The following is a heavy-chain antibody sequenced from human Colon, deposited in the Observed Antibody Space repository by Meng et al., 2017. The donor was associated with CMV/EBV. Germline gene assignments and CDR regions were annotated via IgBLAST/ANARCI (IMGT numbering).Heavy chain of an antibody. CDR3: ARGGGNYDFWSGYVDY. V-gene: IGHV1-2*02. Sequence: ASVKVSCKASGYTVTGYYMHWVRQAPGQGLEWMGWINPNSGGTNYAQKFQGRVTMTRDTSISTAYMELSRLRSDDTAVYYCARGGGNYDFWSGYVDYWGQGTLVTVSS. J-gene: IGHJ4*02. CDR1: GYTVTGYY. D-gene: IGHD3-3*01. CDR2: INPNSGGT.